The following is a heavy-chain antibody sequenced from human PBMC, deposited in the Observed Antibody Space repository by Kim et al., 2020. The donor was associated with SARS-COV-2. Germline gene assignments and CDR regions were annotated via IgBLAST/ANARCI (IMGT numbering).Heavy chain of an antibody. CDR1: GFTFSSYG. D-gene: IGHD1-26*01. CDR2: ISYDGSNK. V-gene: IGHV3-30*18. CDR3: AKDRIVGATTDSY. J-gene: IGHJ4*02. Sequence: GGSLRLSCAASGFTFSSYGMHWVRQAPGKGLEWVAVISYDGSNKYYADSVKGRFTISRDNSKNTLYLQMNSLRAEDTAVYYCAKDRIVGATTDSYWGQGTLVTVSS.